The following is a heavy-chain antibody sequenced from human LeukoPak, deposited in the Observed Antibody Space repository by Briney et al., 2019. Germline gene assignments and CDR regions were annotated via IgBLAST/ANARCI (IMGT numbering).Heavy chain of an antibody. Sequence: KPSETLSLTCAVSAYSISSGYYWGWIRQPPGRGRERIGSIYHSVTTYYNPSLKTRVTISLDTSKNQFSLKLSSVTDADTAVYYCARSSFTSGYYYHMDVWGKGTTVTVSS. J-gene: IGHJ6*03. CDR2: IYHSVTT. CDR1: AYSISSGYY. D-gene: IGHD3-22*01. CDR3: ARSSFTSGYYYHMDV. V-gene: IGHV4-38-2*01.